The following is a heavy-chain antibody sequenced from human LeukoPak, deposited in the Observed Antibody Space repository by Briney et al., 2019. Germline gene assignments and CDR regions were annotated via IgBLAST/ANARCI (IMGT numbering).Heavy chain of an antibody. V-gene: IGHV4-59*12. CDR1: GGSISSYY. Sequence: SETLSLTCTVSGGSISSYYWSWIRQPPGKGLEWIGYIYYSGSTNYNPSLKSRVTISVDTSKNQFSLKLSSVTAADTAVYYCARGRRVVPAAIIWLYNWFDPWGQGTLVTVSS. D-gene: IGHD2-2*02. J-gene: IGHJ5*02. CDR3: ARGRRVVPAAIIWLYNWFDP. CDR2: IYYSGST.